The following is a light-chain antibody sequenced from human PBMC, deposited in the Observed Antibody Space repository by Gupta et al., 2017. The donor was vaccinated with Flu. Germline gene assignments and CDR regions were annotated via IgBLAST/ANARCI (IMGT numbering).Light chain of an antibody. CDR1: QSVSNY. Sequence: SPATLPLSAGETATLSCRASQSVSNYLAWYQQKPGQAPRLLIYDASSRATGIPARFSGSGSGTDFTLTISSLEPEDFAVYFCQQRNNWPSFGGGTKVEIK. CDR3: QQRNNWPS. CDR2: DAS. V-gene: IGKV3-11*01. J-gene: IGKJ4*01.